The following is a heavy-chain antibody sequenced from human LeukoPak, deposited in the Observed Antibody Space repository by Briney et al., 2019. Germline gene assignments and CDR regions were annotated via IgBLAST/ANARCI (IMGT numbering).Heavy chain of an antibody. J-gene: IGHJ4*02. Sequence: ASVKVSCKASGGTFSSYAISWVRQAPGQGLEWMGGIIPIFGTANYAQKFQGRVTITADESTSTAYMELRSLRSDDTAVYFCARAGYCSGGNCYLVYFEYWGQGTLVTVSS. CDR1: GGTFSSYA. V-gene: IGHV1-69*13. D-gene: IGHD2-15*01. CDR3: ARAGYCSGGNCYLVYFEY. CDR2: IIPIFGTA.